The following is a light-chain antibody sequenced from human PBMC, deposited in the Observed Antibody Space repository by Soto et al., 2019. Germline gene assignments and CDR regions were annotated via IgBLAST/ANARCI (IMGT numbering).Light chain of an antibody. V-gene: IGLV2-8*01. CDR1: SSDVGGYNY. CDR2: EVS. J-gene: IGLJ1*01. CDR3: SSYAGSNNYV. Sequence: QSVLAQPPSASGYPGQSVTISCTGTSSDVGGYNYVSWYQQRPGKAPKVMIYEVSKRPSGVPDRFSGSKSGNTASLTVSGLQAEDEADYYCSSYAGSNNYVFGTGTKVTVL.